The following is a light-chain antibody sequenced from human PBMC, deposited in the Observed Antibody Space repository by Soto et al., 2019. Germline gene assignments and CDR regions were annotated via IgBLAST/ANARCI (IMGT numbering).Light chain of an antibody. Sequence: IVLTHSPGTLSLSPGERATLSCRASQSVSSSYLAWYQQKPGQAPRLLIYGASSRATGIPDRFSGSGSGTDFTLTISRLAPEDFAVYYCQKYGSSPTFGGGTKADSK. CDR3: QKYGSSPT. V-gene: IGKV3-20*01. CDR1: QSVSSSY. CDR2: GAS. J-gene: IGKJ4*01.